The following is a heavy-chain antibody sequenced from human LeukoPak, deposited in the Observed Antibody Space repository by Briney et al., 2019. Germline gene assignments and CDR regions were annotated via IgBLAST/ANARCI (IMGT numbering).Heavy chain of an antibody. D-gene: IGHD2-2*01. J-gene: IGHJ6*02. CDR3: ARLICSSTSCLYYYYGMDV. CDR1: GGSISSYY. CDR2: IYTSGST. Sequence: SETLSLTCTVSGGSISSYYWSWIRQPAGKGLEWIGRIYTSGSTNYNPSLKSRVTMSVDTSKNQFSLKLSSVTAADTAVYYCARLICSSTSCLYYYYGMDVWGQGTTVTVSS. V-gene: IGHV4-4*07.